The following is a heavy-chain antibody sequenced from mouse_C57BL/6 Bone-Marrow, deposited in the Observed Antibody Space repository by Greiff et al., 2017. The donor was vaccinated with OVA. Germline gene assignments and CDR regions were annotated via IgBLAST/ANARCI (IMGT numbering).Heavy chain of an antibody. Sequence: EVKLEESGAGLVKPGGSLKLSCAASGFTFSSYAMSWVRQTPEKRLEWVAYISSGGDYIYYADTVKGRFTISRDNARNTLYLQMSSLKSEDTAMYYCTSLWRDYWGQGTSVTVSS. V-gene: IGHV5-9-1*02. CDR2: ISSGGDYI. CDR3: TSLWRDY. CDR1: GFTFSSYA. J-gene: IGHJ4*01. D-gene: IGHD1-1*02.